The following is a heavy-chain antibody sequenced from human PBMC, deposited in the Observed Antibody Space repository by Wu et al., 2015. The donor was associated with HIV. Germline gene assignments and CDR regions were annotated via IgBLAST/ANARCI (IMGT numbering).Heavy chain of an antibody. CDR3: ARSLYSYGYVSGY. CDR1: GYTFTSYG. Sequence: QLVQSGAEVKKAWGPPSERSSCKASGYTFTSYGISWVRQAPGQGXEWMGWISAYNGNTNYAQKLQGRVTMTTDTSTSTAYMELRSLRSDDTAVYYCARSLYSYGYVSGYWGQGTLVTVSS. J-gene: IGHJ4*02. CDR2: ISAYNGNT. V-gene: IGHV1-18*01. D-gene: IGHD5-18*01.